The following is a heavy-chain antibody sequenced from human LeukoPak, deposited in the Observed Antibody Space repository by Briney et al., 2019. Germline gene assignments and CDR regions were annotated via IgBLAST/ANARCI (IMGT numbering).Heavy chain of an antibody. J-gene: IGHJ6*03. Sequence: PGGSLRLSCAASGFTFSSYNTNWVRQAPGKRLEWVSSITSSSSYAFYADSVKGRFTISRDNAKSSLYLQMNNLRAEDTAVYYCARDPYSGHYGNDYYYYMDVWGKGTTVTISS. CDR3: ARDPYSGHYGNDYYYYMDV. V-gene: IGHV3-21*01. CDR1: GFTFSSYN. D-gene: IGHD5-12*01. CDR2: ITSSSSYA.